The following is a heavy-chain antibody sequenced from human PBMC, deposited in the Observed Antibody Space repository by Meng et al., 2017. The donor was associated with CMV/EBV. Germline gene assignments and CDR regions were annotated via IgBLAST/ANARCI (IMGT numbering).Heavy chain of an antibody. CDR2: IYSGGSST. CDR1: GFTFSSYA. Sequence: GESLKISCAASGFTFSSYAMSWVRQAPGKGLEWVSVIYSGGSSTYYADSVKGRFTISRDNSKNTLYLQMNSLRAEDTAVYCCAKDLVIPLYSTPYYYGMDVWGQGTTVTVS. CDR3: AKDLVIPLYSTPYYYGMDV. J-gene: IGHJ6*02. D-gene: IGHD4-11*01. V-gene: IGHV3-23*03.